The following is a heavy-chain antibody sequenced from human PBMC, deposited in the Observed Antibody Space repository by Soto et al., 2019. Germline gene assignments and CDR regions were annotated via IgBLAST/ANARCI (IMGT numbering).Heavy chain of an antibody. CDR3: ARLSGDHSAFFSYGMDA. D-gene: IGHD2-21*01. J-gene: IGHJ6*02. Sequence: LRLSCAAAGFTFATYLMNWVRQAPGKGPEWLSGINSDGTISSYADSVKGRFTISRDNARNTLSLQMNSLRADDTAVYYCARLSGDHSAFFSYGMDAWGQGTTVTVSS. V-gene: IGHV3-74*01. CDR1: GFTFATYL. CDR2: INSDGTIS.